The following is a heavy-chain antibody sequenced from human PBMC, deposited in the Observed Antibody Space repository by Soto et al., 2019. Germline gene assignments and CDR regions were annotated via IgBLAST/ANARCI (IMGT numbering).Heavy chain of an antibody. CDR3: ARDYYDFWSGYYLQHWFDP. Sequence: GGSLRLSCAASGFTFSSYAMSWVRQTPGKGLEWVSTLSGSGGTTYYADSVKGQFTISRDNSKSTLYLQMNSLRAEDTAVYYCARDYYDFWSGYYLQHWFDPWGQGTLVTVS. V-gene: IGHV3-23*01. CDR1: GFTFSSYA. CDR2: LSGSGGTT. D-gene: IGHD3-3*01. J-gene: IGHJ5*02.